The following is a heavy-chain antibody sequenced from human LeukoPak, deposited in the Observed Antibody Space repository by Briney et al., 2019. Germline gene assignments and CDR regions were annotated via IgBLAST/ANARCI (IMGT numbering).Heavy chain of an antibody. Sequence: GGSLRLSCAASGFTFSSYGMSWVRQAPGKGLEWVSAISGSGGTTYYADSVKGRFTISRDNSKNSLYLQMNSLRVEDTAIYYCARYDASADDYWGQGTLVTVSS. CDR3: ARYDASADDY. CDR1: GFTFSSYG. D-gene: IGHD2-15*01. CDR2: ISGSGGTT. V-gene: IGHV3-23*01. J-gene: IGHJ4*02.